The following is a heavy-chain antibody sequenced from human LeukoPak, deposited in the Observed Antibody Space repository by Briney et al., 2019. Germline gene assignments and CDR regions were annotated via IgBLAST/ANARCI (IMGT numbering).Heavy chain of an antibody. CDR2: IYYSGST. CDR1: GGSFSGYY. J-gene: IGHJ4*02. V-gene: IGHV4-59*01. Sequence: SETLSLTCAVYGGSFSGYYWSWIRQPPGKGLEWIGYIYYSGSTNYNPSLKSRVTISVDTSKNQFSLKLSSVTAADTAVYYCARGSRGYSYGWGQGTLVTVSS. CDR3: ARGSRGYSYG. D-gene: IGHD5-18*01.